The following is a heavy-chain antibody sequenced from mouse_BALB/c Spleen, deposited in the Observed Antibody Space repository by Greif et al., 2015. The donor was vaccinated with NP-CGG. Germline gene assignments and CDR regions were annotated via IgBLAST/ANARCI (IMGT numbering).Heavy chain of an antibody. Sequence: VQLQQSGTVLARPGASVKMSCKASGYSFTSYWMHWVKQRPGQGLEWIGAIYPGNSDTSYNQKFKGKAKLTAVTSASTAYMELSSLTNEDSAVYYCTRCPFYYGNPPWYFDVWGAGTTVTVSS. J-gene: IGHJ1*01. D-gene: IGHD2-1*01. CDR2: IYPGNSDT. CDR3: TRCPFYYGNPPWYFDV. V-gene: IGHV1-5*01. CDR1: GYSFTSYW.